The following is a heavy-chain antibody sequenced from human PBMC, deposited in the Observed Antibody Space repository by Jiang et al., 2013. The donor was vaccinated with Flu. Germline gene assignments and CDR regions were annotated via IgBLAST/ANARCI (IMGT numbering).Heavy chain of an antibody. J-gene: IGHJ4*02. D-gene: IGHD2/OR15-2a*01. CDR1: GNTFTGYY. CDR3: YFHRGDY. V-gene: IGHV1-2*02. CDR2: ISPNSGGT. Sequence: GAEVKKPGASVKVSCKASGNTFTGYYIHWARQAPGQGLEWMGWISPNSGGTSYAQKFQGRVTMTRDTSTSTTYMELSGLRPDDTAVFYCYFHRGDYWGQGTLVTVSS.